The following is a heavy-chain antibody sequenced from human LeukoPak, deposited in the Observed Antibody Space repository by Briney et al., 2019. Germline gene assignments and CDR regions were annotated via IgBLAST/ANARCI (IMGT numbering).Heavy chain of an antibody. CDR3: VKFLYGSGSPFDF. V-gene: IGHV3-7*01. D-gene: IGHD3-10*01. CDR1: GFTFSSYW. CDR2: IKQDGSEK. J-gene: IGHJ4*02. Sequence: GGSLRLSCAASGFTFSSYWMSWVRQAPGKGLEWVANIKQDGSEKYYVDSVKGRFTISRDNSKNMLYLHMSSLRAEDTAMYYCVKFLYGSGSPFDFWGQGTLVTVSS.